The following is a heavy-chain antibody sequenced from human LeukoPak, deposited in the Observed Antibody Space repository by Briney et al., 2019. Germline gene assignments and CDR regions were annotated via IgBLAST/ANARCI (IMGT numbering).Heavy chain of an antibody. V-gene: IGHV4-34*01. D-gene: IGHD3-22*01. J-gene: IGHJ5*02. CDR1: GGSISSYY. CDR2: INHSGST. Sequence: SETLSLTCTVSGGSISSYYWSWIRQPPGKGLEWIGEINHSGSTNYNPSLKSRVTISVDTSKNQFSLKLSSVTAADTAVYYCARLLYDSSGYSWFDPWGQGTLVTVSS. CDR3: ARLLYDSSGYSWFDP.